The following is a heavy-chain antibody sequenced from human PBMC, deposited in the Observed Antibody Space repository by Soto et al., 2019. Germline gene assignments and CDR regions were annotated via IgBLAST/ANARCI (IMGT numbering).Heavy chain of an antibody. CDR3: ARRDSSSTSCHDDF. CDR2: IYYSGST. CDR1: GGYISGYC. D-gene: IGHD2-2*01. J-gene: IGHJ4*02. Sequence: TSETLSLTCTVSGGYISGYCGRWIRQTQGKGLEWIGYIYYSGSTNYNPSLKSRVTISVDTSKNQFSLKLSSVTAADTAVYYCARRDSSSTSCHDDFWGQGTLVTVSS. V-gene: IGHV4-59*08.